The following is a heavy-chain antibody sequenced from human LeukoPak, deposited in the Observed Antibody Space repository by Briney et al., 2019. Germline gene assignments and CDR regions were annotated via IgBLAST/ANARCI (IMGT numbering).Heavy chain of an antibody. D-gene: IGHD3-3*01. CDR2: IYWNDDK. CDR3: AHTPSEISPYYGFWSGYSHWFDP. V-gene: IGHV2-5*01. CDR1: GFSLSTSGVG. Sequence: SGPTLVKPTQTLTLTCTFSGFSLSTSGVGVGWIRQPPGKALEWLALIYWNDDKRYSPSLKSRLTITKDTSKNQVVLTMTNMDPVDTATYYCAHTPSEISPYYGFWSGYSHWFDPWGQGTLVTVSS. J-gene: IGHJ5*02.